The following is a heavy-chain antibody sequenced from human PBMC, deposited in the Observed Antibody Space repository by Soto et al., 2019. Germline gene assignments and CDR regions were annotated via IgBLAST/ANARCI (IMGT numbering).Heavy chain of an antibody. CDR2: IKQDGSEK. CDR1: GFTFSSYW. V-gene: IGHV3-7*01. Sequence: GGSLRLSCAASGFTFSSYWMSWVRQAPGKGLEWVANIKQDGSEKYYVDSVKGRFTISRDNAKNSLYLQMNSLRAEDTAVYYCAREWFGELGYYYYYMDVWGKGTTVTVSS. D-gene: IGHD3-10*01. J-gene: IGHJ6*03. CDR3: AREWFGELGYYYYYMDV.